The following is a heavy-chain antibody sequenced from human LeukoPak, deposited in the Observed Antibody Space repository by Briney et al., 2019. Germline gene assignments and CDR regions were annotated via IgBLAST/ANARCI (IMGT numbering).Heavy chain of an antibody. J-gene: IGHJ4*01. CDR2: INPDGDYS. Sequence: GGSLTLSCAASGFNFRKDWMQWVRHVSGKGLVWVSEINPDGDYSGHSNSVRGRFTISRDNAKNTLYLQMTSLSAEDTAVYYCARSLGDWGQGTPVSVSS. CDR3: ARSLGD. CDR1: GFNFRKDW. D-gene: IGHD3-16*01. V-gene: IGHV3-74*01.